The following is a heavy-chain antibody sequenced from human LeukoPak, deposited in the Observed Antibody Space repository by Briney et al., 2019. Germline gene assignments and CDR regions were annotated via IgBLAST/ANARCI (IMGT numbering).Heavy chain of an antibody. CDR3: ARALYVWGNYHY. CDR1: GFTFSSYG. CDR2: LSYDGRNK. V-gene: IGHV3-30*03. J-gene: IGHJ4*02. Sequence: PGRSLSLSCAASGFTFSSYGMHWVRQAAGKGLEWVAVLSYDGRNKYYADSVTGRFSISRDNSKNTLYLQMNSLRAEDTAVYYCARALYVWGNYHYWGQGTLVTVSS. D-gene: IGHD3-16*02.